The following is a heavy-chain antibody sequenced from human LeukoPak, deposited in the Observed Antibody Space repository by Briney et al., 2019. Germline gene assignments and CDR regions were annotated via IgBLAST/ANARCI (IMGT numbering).Heavy chain of an antibody. Sequence: GGSLRLSCAASGFTFNSCGMHWVRQAPGKGLEWVAVIWYDGSNKYYADSVKGRFTISRDNSKNTLYLQMNSLRAEDTAVYYCARDHSSGWAYYFDYWGQGTLVTVSS. CDR2: IWYDGSNK. D-gene: IGHD6-19*01. V-gene: IGHV3-33*01. J-gene: IGHJ4*02. CDR1: GFTFNSCG. CDR3: ARDHSSGWAYYFDY.